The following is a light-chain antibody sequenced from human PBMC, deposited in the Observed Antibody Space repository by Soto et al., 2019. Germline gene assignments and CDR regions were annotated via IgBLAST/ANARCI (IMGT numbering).Light chain of an antibody. CDR1: SGHSRYL. Sequence: QPVLTQSSSASASLGSSVKLTCTLSSGHSRYLIAWHQQQPGKAPRYLMKLETSGSYNKGSGVPDRFSGSSSGADRYLTISKLQSEDEADYYCETWDSNTRVFGGGTQLTVL. CDR3: ETWDSNTRV. CDR2: LETSGSY. J-gene: IGLJ7*01. V-gene: IGLV4-60*03.